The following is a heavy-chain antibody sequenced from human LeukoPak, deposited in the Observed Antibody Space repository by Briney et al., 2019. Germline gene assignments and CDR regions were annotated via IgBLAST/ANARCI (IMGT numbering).Heavy chain of an antibody. Sequence: ASVKVSCKASGYTFTGYYMHWVRQAPGQGLEWMGWINPNSGGTSYAQKFQGRVTMTRDTSISTVYMELSRLRSDDTAVYYCARVSLGAALDYWGQGTLVTVSS. CDR1: GYTFTGYY. CDR3: ARVSLGAALDY. D-gene: IGHD1-26*01. CDR2: INPNSGGT. V-gene: IGHV1-2*02. J-gene: IGHJ4*02.